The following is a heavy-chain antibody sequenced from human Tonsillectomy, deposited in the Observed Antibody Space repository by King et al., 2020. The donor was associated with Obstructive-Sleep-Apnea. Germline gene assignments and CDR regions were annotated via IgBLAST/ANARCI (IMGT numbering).Heavy chain of an antibody. V-gene: IGHV4-34*01. Sequence: VQLQQWGAGLLKPSETLSLTCAVFGGSFSDYYWSWIRQPPGKGLEWIGEINHSGSTNYNQSLKSRVVVSADTSKNQFSLKLSSVTAADTAVYYCARGSGAAAVNWFDPWGQGTLVTVSS. CDR3: ARGSGAAAVNWFDP. D-gene: IGHD6-13*01. CDR2: INHSGST. J-gene: IGHJ5*02. CDR1: GGSFSDYY.